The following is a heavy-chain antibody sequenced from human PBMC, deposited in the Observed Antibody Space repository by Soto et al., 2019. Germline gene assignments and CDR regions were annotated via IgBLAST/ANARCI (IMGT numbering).Heavy chain of an antibody. CDR1: GYSFTNYC. D-gene: IGHD3-22*01. Sequence: PGEPLKISDKGSGYSFTNYCIGWVLQMPWKGLEWMGIIYPGDSDTRYSPSFQGQVTISADKSISTAYLQWSSLKASDTAMYYCARGAIVVVPSHYYYYGMDVWGQVTTVTDSS. J-gene: IGHJ6*02. CDR3: ARGAIVVVPSHYYYYGMDV. V-gene: IGHV5-51*03. CDR2: IYPGDSDT.